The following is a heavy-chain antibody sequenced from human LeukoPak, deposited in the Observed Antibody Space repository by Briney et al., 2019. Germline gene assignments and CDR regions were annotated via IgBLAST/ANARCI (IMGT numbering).Heavy chain of an antibody. CDR2: IHYSGST. CDR1: GGSISSTTSHY. Sequence: PSETLSLTCTVSGGSISSTTSHYWGWVRQPPGKGLEWIGSIHYSGSTYYNPSLKSRVTISVDTSKNQFSLKLSSVTAADTAVYYCARLDYTVGWFDPWGQGTLVTVSS. J-gene: IGHJ5*02. D-gene: IGHD4-11*01. CDR3: ARLDYTVGWFDP. V-gene: IGHV4-39*01.